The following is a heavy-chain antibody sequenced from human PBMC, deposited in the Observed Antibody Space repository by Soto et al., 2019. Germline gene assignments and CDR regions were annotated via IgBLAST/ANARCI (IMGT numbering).Heavy chain of an antibody. Sequence: EVQLLESGGGLVQPGGSLRLSCAASGFTFSSYAMSWVRQAPGKGLEWVSAISGSGGSTYYADSVKVRFTISRDNSKNTLYLQMNSLRAEDTAVYYCAKDYNYAPLEWDYWGQGTLVTVSS. J-gene: IGHJ4*02. CDR3: AKDYNYAPLEWDY. CDR2: ISGSGGST. CDR1: GFTFSSYA. D-gene: IGHD3-22*01. V-gene: IGHV3-23*01.